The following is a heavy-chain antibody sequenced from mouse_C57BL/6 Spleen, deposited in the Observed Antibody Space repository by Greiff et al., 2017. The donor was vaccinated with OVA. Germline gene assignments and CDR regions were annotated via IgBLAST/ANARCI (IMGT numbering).Heavy chain of an antibody. CDR1: GFTFSDYG. V-gene: IGHV5-17*01. J-gene: IGHJ3*01. CDR2: ISSGSSTI. D-gene: IGHD1-1*01. CDR3: ARRDYGSSFAY. Sequence: EVKVEESGGGLVKPGGSLKLSCAASGFTFSDYGMHWVRQAPEKGLEWVAYISSGSSTIYYADTVKGRFTISRDNAKNTLFLQMTSLRSEDTAMYYCARRDYGSSFAYWGQGTLVTVSA.